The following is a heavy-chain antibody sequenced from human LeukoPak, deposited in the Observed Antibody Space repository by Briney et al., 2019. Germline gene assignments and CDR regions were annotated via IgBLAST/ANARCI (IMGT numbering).Heavy chain of an antibody. Sequence: GGSLRLSCAASGFTFNIHGMNWVRQAPGKGPEWVSGIGPSGDKTYYADSVKGRFTISRDNAKNSLSLRMNSLSAEDTAVYYCATGYSSGWYFYFQHWGQGSLVSVSS. CDR3: ATGYSSGWYFYFQH. J-gene: IGHJ1*01. D-gene: IGHD6-19*01. CDR1: GFTFNIHG. V-gene: IGHV3-21*06. CDR2: IGPSGDKT.